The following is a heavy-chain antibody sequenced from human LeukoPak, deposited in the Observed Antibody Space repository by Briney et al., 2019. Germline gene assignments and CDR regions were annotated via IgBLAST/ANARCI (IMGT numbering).Heavy chain of an antibody. D-gene: IGHD2-2*01. CDR3: ARVVVVPAAMSDAFDI. CDR2: IYSGGST. J-gene: IGHJ3*02. V-gene: IGHV3-53*01. Sequence: GGSLRLSCAASGFTVSSNYMSWVRQAPGKGLEWVSVIYSGGSTYYADSVKGRFTISRDNSKNTLYLQINSLRGEDTAVYYCARVVVVPAAMSDAFDIWGQGTMVTVSS. CDR1: GFTVSSNY.